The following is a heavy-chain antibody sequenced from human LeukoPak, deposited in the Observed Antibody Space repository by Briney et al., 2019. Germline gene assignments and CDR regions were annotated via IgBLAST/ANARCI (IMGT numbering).Heavy chain of an antibody. D-gene: IGHD6-13*01. CDR1: GYTFTGYY. J-gene: IGHJ4*02. CDR3: ARAGYSSSWRVDY. V-gene: IGHV1-2*06. CDR2: INPNSGGT. Sequence: ASVKVSCKASGYTFTGYYMHWVRQAPGQGLEWMGRINPNSGGTNYAQKFQGRVTMTRDTSISTAYMKLSRLRSDDTAVYYCARAGYSSSWRVDYWGQGTLVTVSS.